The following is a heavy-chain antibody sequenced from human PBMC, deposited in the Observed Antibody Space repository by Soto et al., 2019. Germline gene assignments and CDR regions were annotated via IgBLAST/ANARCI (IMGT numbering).Heavy chain of an antibody. Sequence: GGSLRLSCAASGFTFSSYWMHWVRQAPGKGLVWVSRINSDWSSTSYADSVKGRFTISRDNAKNTLYLQMNSLRAEDTAVYYCARDQGAGYFDYWGQGTLVTVSS. CDR1: GFTFSSYW. CDR2: INSDWSST. V-gene: IGHV3-74*01. CDR3: ARDQGAGYFDY. J-gene: IGHJ4*02.